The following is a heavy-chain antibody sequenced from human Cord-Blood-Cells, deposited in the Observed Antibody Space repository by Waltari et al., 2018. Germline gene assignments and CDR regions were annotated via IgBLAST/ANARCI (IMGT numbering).Heavy chain of an antibody. V-gene: IGHV4-39*01. CDR3: ARHEGMWFDP. J-gene: IGHJ5*02. CDR1: GGSISSSSSY. CDR2: IYYSGST. D-gene: IGHD3-10*01. Sequence: QLQLQESGPGLVKPSETLSLTCTVSGGSISSSSSYWGWIRQPPGKGLGWIGSIYYSGSTYYNPSLKSRVTISVDTSKNQFSLKLSSVTAADTAVYYCARHEGMWFDPWGQGTLVTVSS.